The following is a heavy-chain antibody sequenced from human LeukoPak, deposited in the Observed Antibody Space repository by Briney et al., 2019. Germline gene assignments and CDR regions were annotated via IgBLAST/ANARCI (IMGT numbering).Heavy chain of an antibody. D-gene: IGHD6-19*01. Sequence: RGSLRLSCAASGFDFSNYWMYWVRQAPGKGLEWVAVIWYDGSSKYYADSVKGRFTISRDNSKNTLYLQMNSLRAEDTAVYCCAGGPDRWLVLDYYYGMDVWGQGTTVTVSS. CDR3: AGGPDRWLVLDYYYGMDV. J-gene: IGHJ6*02. CDR1: GFDFSNYW. V-gene: IGHV3-33*08. CDR2: IWYDGSSK.